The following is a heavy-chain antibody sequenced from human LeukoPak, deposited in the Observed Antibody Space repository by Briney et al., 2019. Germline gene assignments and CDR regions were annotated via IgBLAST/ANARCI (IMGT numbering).Heavy chain of an antibody. CDR3: AIGLYSSLIFDY. CDR2: IYYSGST. V-gene: IGHV4-59*01. D-gene: IGHD6-13*01. Sequence: SETLSLTCTVSGGSISSYYWSWIRQPPGKGLEWIEYIYYSGSTNYNPSLKSRVTISVDTSKNQFSLKLSSVTAADTAVYYCAIGLYSSLIFDYWGQGTLVTVSS. J-gene: IGHJ4*02. CDR1: GGSISSYY.